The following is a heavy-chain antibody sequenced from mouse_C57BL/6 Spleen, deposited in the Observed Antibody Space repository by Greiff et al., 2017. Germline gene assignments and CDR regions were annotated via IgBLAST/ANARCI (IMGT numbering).Heavy chain of an antibody. CDR3: ASPPYYSNYDYAMDY. J-gene: IGHJ4*01. D-gene: IGHD2-5*01. Sequence: EVKLQQSVAELVRPGASVKLSCTASGFNIKNTYMHWVKQRPEQGLEWIGRIDPANGNTKYAPKFQGKATITADTSSNTAYLQLSSLTSEDTAIYCCASPPYYSNYDYAMDYWGQGTSVTVSS. CDR2: IDPANGNT. CDR1: GFNIKNTY. V-gene: IGHV14-3*01.